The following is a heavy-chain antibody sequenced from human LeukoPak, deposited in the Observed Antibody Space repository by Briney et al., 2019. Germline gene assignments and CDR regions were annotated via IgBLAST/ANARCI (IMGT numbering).Heavy chain of an antibody. Sequence: GGSLRLSCAASGFTFSSYGRSWVRQAPGKGLEWVSGISGSGGSTYYADSVKGRFTISRDNSKNTLYLQMNSLRAEDTAVYYCAKDRGSGWYDGDFWGQGTLVTVSS. CDR2: ISGSGGST. J-gene: IGHJ4*02. CDR1: GFTFSSYG. CDR3: AKDRGSGWYDGDF. V-gene: IGHV3-23*01. D-gene: IGHD6-19*01.